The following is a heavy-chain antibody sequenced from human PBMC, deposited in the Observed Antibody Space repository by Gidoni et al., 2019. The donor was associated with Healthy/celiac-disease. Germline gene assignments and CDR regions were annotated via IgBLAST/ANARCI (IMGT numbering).Heavy chain of an antibody. CDR2: IRGSGTTI. CDR1: GFTFSDYY. CDR3: ASGRLSTISLDY. V-gene: IGHV3-11*01. Sequence: QVQLVESGGGLVKPGGSLRVSCVASGFTFSDYYVNWIRQAPGKGLEWVSYIRGSGTTIYYADSVRGRFTVPRDNAKKTVYLQMKSLRAEDTAVYYCASGRLSTISLDYWGQGTLVTVSS. J-gene: IGHJ4*02. D-gene: IGHD3-16*01.